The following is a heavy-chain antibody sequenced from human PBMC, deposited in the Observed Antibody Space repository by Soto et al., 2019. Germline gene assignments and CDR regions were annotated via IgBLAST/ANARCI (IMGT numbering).Heavy chain of an antibody. CDR2: INPSGGST. CDR1: GYTFTIYD. D-gene: IGHD2-8*01. J-gene: IGHJ4*02. CDR3: ARPPFPGCINGVCYPCDH. V-gene: IGHV1-46*01. Sequence: GASVKVSRKASGYTFTIYDINWVRQATGQGLEWMGMINPSGGSTDYAQKFQGRVTMTTDTSTTTVYMELSSLRSDDTAVYYCARPPFPGCINGVCYPCDHWGQGTLVTVSS.